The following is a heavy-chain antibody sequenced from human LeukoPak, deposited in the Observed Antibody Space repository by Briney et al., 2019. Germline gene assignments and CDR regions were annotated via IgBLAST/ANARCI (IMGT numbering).Heavy chain of an antibody. D-gene: IGHD4-17*01. CDR2: INHSGST. CDR1: GGSFSGYY. J-gene: IGHJ4*02. V-gene: IGHV4-34*01. Sequence: PSETLSLTCAVYGGSFSGYYWSWIRQPPGKGLEWIGEINHSGSTNYNPSLKSRVTISVDMSKNQFSLKLSSVTAADTAVYYCARPSLKGVTTSEPRAFDYWGQGTLVTVSS. CDR3: ARPSLKGVTTSEPRAFDY.